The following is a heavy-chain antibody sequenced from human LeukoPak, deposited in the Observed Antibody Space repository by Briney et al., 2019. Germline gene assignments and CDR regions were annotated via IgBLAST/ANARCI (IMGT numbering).Heavy chain of an antibody. CDR2: IIPIFGTA. CDR3: ASSEGVKTAQLLWFGELLPNY. V-gene: IGHV1-69*01. CDR1: GGTFSSYA. Sequence: GASVKVSCKASGGTFSSYAMSWVRQAPGQGLEWMGGIIPIFGTANYAQKFQGRVTITADESTSTAYMELSSLRSEDTAVYYCASSEGVKTAQLLWFGELLPNYWGQGTLVTVSS. D-gene: IGHD3-10*01. J-gene: IGHJ4*02.